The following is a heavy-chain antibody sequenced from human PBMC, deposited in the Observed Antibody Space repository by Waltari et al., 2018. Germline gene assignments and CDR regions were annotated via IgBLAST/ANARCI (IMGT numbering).Heavy chain of an antibody. D-gene: IGHD4-17*01. CDR1: GFIFSSYV. CDR2: ISGTGGNT. V-gene: IGHV3-23*01. J-gene: IGHJ5*02. Sequence: EVQLLESGGGLVQPGGSLRLSCAASGFIFSSYVMSWVRQAPGKGLEWVSSISGTGGNTYYADSVKGRFTISRDNSKNTLYLQMNSLRAEDTAVYYCANRAGDYGGNWFDPWGQGTLVTVSS. CDR3: ANRAGDYGGNWFDP.